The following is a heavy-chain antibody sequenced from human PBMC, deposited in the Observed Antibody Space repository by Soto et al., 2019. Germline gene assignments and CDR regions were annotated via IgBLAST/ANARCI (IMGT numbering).Heavy chain of an antibody. CDR2: IYHSGST. Sequence: ETLSLTCAVSGYSISSSYYWGWIRQPPGKGLEWIGSIYHSGSTYYKPSLKSRVTISVDTSKNQFSLNLSSVTAADTAVYYCARGSYNWNPRVNWFDPWGQGTLVTVSS. J-gene: IGHJ5*02. CDR1: GYSISSSYY. CDR3: ARGSYNWNPRVNWFDP. D-gene: IGHD1-20*01. V-gene: IGHV4-38-2*01.